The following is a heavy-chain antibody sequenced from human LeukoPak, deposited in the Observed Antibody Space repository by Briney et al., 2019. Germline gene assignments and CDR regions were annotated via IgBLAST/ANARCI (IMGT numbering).Heavy chain of an antibody. D-gene: IGHD6-13*01. CDR3: ATKGRGALGQQQLVTVGYYGMDV. CDR1: GFTFSSYA. Sequence: GGSLRLSCAASGFTFSSYAMSWVRQAPGKGLECVSAISASGGSTDYAYSVKGRFTISRDNSKNTLYLQINSLRAEDTAVYYCATKGRGALGQQQLVTVGYYGMDVWGQGTPVTVSS. CDR2: ISASGGST. J-gene: IGHJ6*02. V-gene: IGHV3-23*01.